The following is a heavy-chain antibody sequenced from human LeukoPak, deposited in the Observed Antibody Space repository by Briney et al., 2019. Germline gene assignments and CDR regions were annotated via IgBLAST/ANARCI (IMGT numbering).Heavy chain of an antibody. CDR3: ARLSLGGFSGHDAFDI. D-gene: IGHD5-12*01. J-gene: IGHJ3*02. Sequence: GESLKISCKGSGYSFTNYWIGWVRQMPGKGLEWMGIIYPGDSDTRYSPSFQGQVTISADKSFSTAYLQWSRLKASDTAMYFCARLSLGGFSGHDAFDIWGQGTLVTVSS. CDR1: GYSFTNYW. CDR2: IYPGDSDT. V-gene: IGHV5-51*01.